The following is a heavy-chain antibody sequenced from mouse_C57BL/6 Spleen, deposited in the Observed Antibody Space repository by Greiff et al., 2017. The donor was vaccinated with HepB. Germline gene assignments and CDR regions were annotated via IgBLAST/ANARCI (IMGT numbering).Heavy chain of an antibody. V-gene: IGHV1-55*01. CDR3: AQAEGYNYAMDY. CDR1: GYTFTSYW. J-gene: IGHJ4*01. CDR2: IYPGSGST. Sequence: VQLQQSGAELVKPGASVKMSCKASGYTFTSYWITWVKQRPGQGLEWIGDIYPGSGSTNYNEKFKSKATLTVDTSSSTAYMQLSSLTSEDSAVYYCAQAEGYNYAMDYWGQGTSVTVSS. D-gene: IGHD3-1*01.